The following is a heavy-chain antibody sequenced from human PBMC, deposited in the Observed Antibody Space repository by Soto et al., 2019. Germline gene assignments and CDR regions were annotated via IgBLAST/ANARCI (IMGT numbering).Heavy chain of an antibody. Sequence: GGSLRLSCAASGFTFSSYGMHWVRQAPGKGLEWVAVIWYDGSNKYYADSVKGRFTISRDNSKNTLYLQMNSLRAEDTAVYYCAREETATTWVDYWGQGTLVTVSS. CDR1: GFTFSSYG. D-gene: IGHD1-1*01. CDR3: AREETATTWVDY. V-gene: IGHV3-33*01. J-gene: IGHJ4*02. CDR2: IWYDGSNK.